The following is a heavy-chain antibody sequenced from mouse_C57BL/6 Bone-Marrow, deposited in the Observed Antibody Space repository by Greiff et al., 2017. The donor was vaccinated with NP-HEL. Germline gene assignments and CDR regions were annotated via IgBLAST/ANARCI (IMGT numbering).Heavy chain of an antibody. CDR2: INSDGGST. D-gene: IGHD2-5*01. J-gene: IGHJ1*03. V-gene: IGHV5-2*01. CDR1: EYAFPSHD. Sequence: EVHLVESGGGLVQPGESLKLSCESNEYAFPSHDMSWVRKTPEKRLALVAAINSDGGSTYYPATMERRFIISRDNTKKTLYLQMSSLRSEDTALYYCARPPYYSNYWYFDVWGTGTTVTVSS. CDR3: ARPPYYSNYWYFDV.